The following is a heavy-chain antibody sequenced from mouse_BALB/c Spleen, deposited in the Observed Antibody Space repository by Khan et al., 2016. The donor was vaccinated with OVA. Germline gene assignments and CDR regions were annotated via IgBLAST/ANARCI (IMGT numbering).Heavy chain of an antibody. CDR3: GREGAYHRSDGWFAF. Sequence: QVQLQESGAELARPGASVKMSCNSSGYTFTSYTMHWVKQRPGQGLEWIGYINPSNDYTNYNQNFKDKATLIVDKSSSTAYMQLSSLTSEDSAVYYCGREGAYHRSDGWFAFGGQGTLVTVSA. CDR1: GYTFTSYT. CDR2: INPSNDYT. D-gene: IGHD2-14*01. J-gene: IGHJ3*01. V-gene: IGHV1-4*01.